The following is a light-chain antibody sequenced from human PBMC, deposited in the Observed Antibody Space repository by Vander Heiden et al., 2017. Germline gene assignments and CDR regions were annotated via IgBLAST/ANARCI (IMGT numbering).Light chain of an antibody. J-gene: IGKJ2*03. CDR3: PQYYNNPYS. CDR2: WAS. CDR1: QSVLYTSNNKNS. Sequence: DIVITQSPDSLAVSLGERATINCKSSQSVLYTSNNKNSLAWYQQKPGQPPKLLIYWASTRESGVRDRFSGSGSGADFTLTSSSLQAEDVEVYYTPQYYNNPYSVGQELEIEIK. V-gene: IGKV4-1*01.